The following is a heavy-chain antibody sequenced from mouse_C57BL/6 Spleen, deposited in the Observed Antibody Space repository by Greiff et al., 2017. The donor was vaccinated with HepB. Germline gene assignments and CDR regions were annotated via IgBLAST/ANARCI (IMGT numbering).Heavy chain of an antibody. V-gene: IGHV1-18*01. CDR1: GYTFTDYN. CDR3: ARSVVAKDTWFAY. J-gene: IGHJ3*01. D-gene: IGHD1-1*01. Sequence: VQLQQSGPELVKPGASVKIPCKASGYTFTDYNMDWVKQSHGKSLEWIGDINPNNGGTIYNQKFKGKATLTVDKSSSTAYMELRSLTSEDTAVYDCARSVVAKDTWFAYWGQGTLVTVSA. CDR2: INPNNGGT.